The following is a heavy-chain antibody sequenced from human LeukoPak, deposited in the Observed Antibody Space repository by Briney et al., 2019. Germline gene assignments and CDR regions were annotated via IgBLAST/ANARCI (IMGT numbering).Heavy chain of an antibody. J-gene: IGHJ4*02. Sequence: PGGSLRLSCTASGFTFGDYAMSWFRQAPGKGLEWVGLIRSKAYGGTTEYAASVKARFTISRDDSKSIAYLQMNSLKTEDTAVYYCTRDPGVRILGVVPPPDYWGQGTLVTVSS. V-gene: IGHV3-49*03. CDR2: IRSKAYGGTT. CDR3: TRDPGVRILGVVPPPDY. D-gene: IGHD3-3*01. CDR1: GFTFGDYA.